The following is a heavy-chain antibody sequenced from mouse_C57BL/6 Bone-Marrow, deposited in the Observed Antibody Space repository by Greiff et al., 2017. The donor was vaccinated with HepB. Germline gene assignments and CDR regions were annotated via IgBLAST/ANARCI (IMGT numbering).Heavy chain of an antibody. CDR1: GYTFTDYY. V-gene: IGHV1-26*01. Sequence: EVQLQQSGPELVKPGASVKISCKASGYTFTDYYMNWVKQSHGKSLEWIGDINPNNGGTSYNQKFKGKATLTVDKSSSTAYMELRSLTSEDSAVYYCARRDYGHYFDYWGQGTTLTVSS. CDR2: INPNNGGT. CDR3: ARRDYGHYFDY. D-gene: IGHD2-4*01. J-gene: IGHJ2*01.